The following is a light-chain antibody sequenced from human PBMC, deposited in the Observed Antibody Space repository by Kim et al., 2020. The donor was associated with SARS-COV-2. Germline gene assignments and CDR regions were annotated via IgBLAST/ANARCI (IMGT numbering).Light chain of an antibody. J-gene: IGLJ2*01. Sequence: SYELTQPPSVSVSPGQTASITCSGDKLGDKYACWYQQKPGQSPVLVIYQDSKRPSGIPERFSGSNSGNTATLTISGTQAMDEADYYCQAWDTHVVFG. CDR2: QDS. V-gene: IGLV3-1*01. CDR3: QAWDTHVV. CDR1: KLGDKY.